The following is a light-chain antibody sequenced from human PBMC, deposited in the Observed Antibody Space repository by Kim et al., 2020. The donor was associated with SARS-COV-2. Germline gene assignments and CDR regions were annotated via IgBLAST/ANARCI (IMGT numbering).Light chain of an antibody. J-gene: IGLJ1*01. CDR1: SNDVGGYNY. CDR2: DVS. CDR3: CSYGGTYNV. Sequence: QSALTQPRSVSGSPGQSVTISCTGTSNDVGGYNYVSWYQQHPGKAPKFMIYDVSERPSGVPDRFSGSKSGNTASLTISGLQAEDEADYYCCSYGGTYNVFGTGTKVTVL. V-gene: IGLV2-11*01.